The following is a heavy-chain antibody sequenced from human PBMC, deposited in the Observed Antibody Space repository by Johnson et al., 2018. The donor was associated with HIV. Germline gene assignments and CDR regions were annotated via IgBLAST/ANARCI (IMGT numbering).Heavy chain of an antibody. Sequence: QVQLVESGGGVVRPGGSLRLSCAASGFTFDDYGMSWVRQAPGKGLEWVAVISYDGSNKYYADSVKGRFTISRDNSKNTLYLQMNSLRAEDTALYYCAREPGYSSGPDAFDLWGQGTMVTVSS. CDR2: ISYDGSNK. CDR1: GFTFDDYG. CDR3: AREPGYSSGPDAFDL. D-gene: IGHD6-19*01. J-gene: IGHJ3*01. V-gene: IGHV3-30*03.